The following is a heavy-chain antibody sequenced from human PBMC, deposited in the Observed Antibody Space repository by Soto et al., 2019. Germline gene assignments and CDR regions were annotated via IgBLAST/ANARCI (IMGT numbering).Heavy chain of an antibody. CDR3: ATDLGYGRVSAFDI. V-gene: IGHV1-24*01. CDR1: GYTLTELS. CDR2: FDPEDGET. J-gene: IGHJ3*02. D-gene: IGHD5-12*01. Sequence: ASVKVSCKVSGYTLTELSMHCVRQAPGKGLEWMGGFDPEDGETIYAQKFQGRVTMTEDTSTDTAYMELSSLRSEDTAVYYCATDLGYGRVSAFDIWGQGTMVTVSS.